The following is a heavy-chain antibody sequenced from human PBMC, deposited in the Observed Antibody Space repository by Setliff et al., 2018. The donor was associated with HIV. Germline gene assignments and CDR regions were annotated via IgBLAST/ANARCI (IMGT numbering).Heavy chain of an antibody. V-gene: IGHV4-38-2*01. J-gene: IGHJ4*02. D-gene: IGHD3-9*01. CDR3: ARSAYDILTGEWYFDY. CDR1: GYSISSGHY. CDR2: IYHSGTT. Sequence: PSETLSLTCAVSGYSISSGHYWGWIRQPPGKGLEWIGSIYHSGTTYDNPSLKSRVTISVDKSKNQFSLKLSSVTAADAAVYYCARSAYDILTGEWYFDYWGQGTLVTVSS.